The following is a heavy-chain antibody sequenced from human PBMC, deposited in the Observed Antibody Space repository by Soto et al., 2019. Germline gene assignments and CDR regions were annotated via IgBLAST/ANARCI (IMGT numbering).Heavy chain of an antibody. CDR1: GGSFSGYY. V-gene: IGHV4-34*01. J-gene: IGHJ4*02. Sequence: QVQLQQWGAGLLKPSETLSLTCAVYGGSFSGYYWSWIRQPPGKGLEWIGEINHSGSTNYNPSLKSRVTISVDTSKNQFSLKLSSVTAADTAVYYCARVSEEVVPAAAKYYFDYWGQGTLVTVSS. CDR3: ARVSEEVVPAAAKYYFDY. CDR2: INHSGST. D-gene: IGHD2-2*01.